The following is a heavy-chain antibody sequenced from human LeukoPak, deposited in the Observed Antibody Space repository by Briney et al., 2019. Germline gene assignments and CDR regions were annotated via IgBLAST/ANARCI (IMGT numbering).Heavy chain of an antibody. CDR2: ISGSGGST. CDR3: AKPLVVISIFDY. V-gene: IGHV3-23*01. J-gene: IGHJ4*02. CDR1: GFTFSSYA. D-gene: IGHD3-22*01. Sequence: GGSLRLSCAASGFTFSSYAMSWVRQAPGKGLEWVSAISGSGGSTYYADSVKGRFTISRDNSKNTLYLQMNCLRAEDTAVYYCAKPLVVISIFDYWGQGTLVTVSS.